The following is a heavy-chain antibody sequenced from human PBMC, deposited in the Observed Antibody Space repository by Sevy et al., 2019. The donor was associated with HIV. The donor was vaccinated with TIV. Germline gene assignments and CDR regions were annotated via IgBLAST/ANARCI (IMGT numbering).Heavy chain of an antibody. D-gene: IGHD6-19*01. CDR2: ISYDGSNK. J-gene: IGHJ4*02. V-gene: IGHV3-30*18. CDR3: AKQRIIRSGRGYFDY. CDR1: GFTFSSYG. Sequence: GGSLRLSCAASGFTFSSYGMHWVRQAPGKGLEWAAVISYDGSNKYYADSVKGRFTISRDNSKNTLYLQMNSLRAEDTAVYYCAKQRIIRSGRGYFDYWGQGTLVAVSS.